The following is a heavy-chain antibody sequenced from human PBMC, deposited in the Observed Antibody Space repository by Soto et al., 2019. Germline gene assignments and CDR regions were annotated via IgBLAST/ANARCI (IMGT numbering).Heavy chain of an antibody. D-gene: IGHD3-10*01. Sequence: QVQLVQSGAEVKKPGASVKVSCKASGYTFTSYAMHWVRQAPGQRLEWMGWINAGNGNTKYSQKFQGRVTITRDTSASTVYMELSSLRSEDTAVYYCARDMGFGLSDYWGQGTRVTVSS. CDR3: ARDMGFGLSDY. J-gene: IGHJ4*02. V-gene: IGHV1-3*01. CDR1: GYTFTSYA. CDR2: INAGNGNT.